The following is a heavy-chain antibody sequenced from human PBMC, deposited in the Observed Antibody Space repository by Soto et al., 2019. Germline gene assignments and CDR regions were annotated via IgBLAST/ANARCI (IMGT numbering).Heavy chain of an antibody. CDR2: IYPGDSDT. CDR1: GYTFTSYW. Sequence: GESLKISCKGSGYTFTSYWIAWVRQMPGKGLEWMGIIYPGDSDTRYSPSFQGQVSISADKSISTAYLQWSSLKASGTAMYYCARQDGSALYYFDYWGQGTLVTVSS. V-gene: IGHV5-51*01. J-gene: IGHJ4*02. D-gene: IGHD6-19*01. CDR3: ARQDGSALYYFDY.